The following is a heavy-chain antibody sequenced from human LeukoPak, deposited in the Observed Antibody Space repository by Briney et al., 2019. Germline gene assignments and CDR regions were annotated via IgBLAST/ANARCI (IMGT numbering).Heavy chain of an antibody. CDR3: ATETIGRHYDY. J-gene: IGHJ4*02. V-gene: IGHV3-74*01. D-gene: IGHD1-14*01. CDR2: IKSDGSGT. CDR1: EFTFSTYY. Sequence: GGSLRLSCAVSEFTFSTYYMHWVRQAPGKGLVWVSRIKSDGSGTIYADSVKGRFTISRDNAKNTLYLQMNSLRDEDTAVYYCATETIGRHYDYWGQGTLLTVSS.